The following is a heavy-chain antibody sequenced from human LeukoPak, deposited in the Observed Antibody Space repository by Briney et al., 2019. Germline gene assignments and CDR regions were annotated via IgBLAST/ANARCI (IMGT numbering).Heavy chain of an antibody. D-gene: IGHD3-10*01. J-gene: IGHJ3*02. CDR1: GFTFSSYG. CDR3: ASPMDSHAFDI. CDR2: IWFDGSNK. Sequence: PGRSLRLSCAASGFTFSSYGMHWVRQAPGKGLEWVALIWFDGSNKYYADSVKGRFTISRDNSKNTLYLQMNSLRAEDTAVYYCASPMDSHAFDIWGQGTMVTVSS. V-gene: IGHV3-33*01.